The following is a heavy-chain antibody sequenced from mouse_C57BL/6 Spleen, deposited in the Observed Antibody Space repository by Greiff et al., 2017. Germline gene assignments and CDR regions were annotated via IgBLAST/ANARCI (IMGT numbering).Heavy chain of an antibody. CDR2: IDPNSGGT. CDR1: GYTFTSYW. CDR3: ARTGTSYWYFDV. J-gene: IGHJ1*03. Sequence: QVQLQHPGAELVKPGASVKLSCKASGYTFTSYWMHWVKQRPGRGLECIGRIDPNSGGTKYNEKFKSKATLTVDKPSSTAYMQLSSLTSEDSAVYYCARTGTSYWYFDVWGTGTTVTVSS. V-gene: IGHV1-72*01. D-gene: IGHD4-1*01.